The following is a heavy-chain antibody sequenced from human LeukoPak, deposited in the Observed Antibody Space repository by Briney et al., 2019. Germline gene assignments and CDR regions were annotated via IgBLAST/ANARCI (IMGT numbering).Heavy chain of an antibody. D-gene: IGHD2-15*01. J-gene: IGHJ4*02. CDR2: IYSSGST. CDR1: GGSISSYH. Sequence: SETLSLTCTVSGGSISSYHWSWIRQPPGKGLEWIGYIYSSGSTNYNPSLGSRVTTSVDASKNHFSLKLSSVTAADTAVYYCARLGYTSDWYKIDYWGQGTLVAVSS. CDR3: ARLGYTSDWYKIDY. V-gene: IGHV4-59*08.